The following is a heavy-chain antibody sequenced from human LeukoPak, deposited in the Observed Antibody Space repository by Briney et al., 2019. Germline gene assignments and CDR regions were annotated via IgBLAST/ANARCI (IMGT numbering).Heavy chain of an antibody. V-gene: IGHV4-39*01. J-gene: IGHJ4*02. D-gene: IGHD2-2*01. CDR1: GGSISSSSYY. Sequence: SETLSLTCTVSGGSISSSSYYWGWIRQPPGKGLEWIGSIYYSGSTYYNPSLKSRVTISVDTSKNQFSLKLSSVTAADTAVYHCARHRRYCSSTSCQYYFDYWGQGTMVTVSS. CDR3: ARHRRYCSSTSCQYYFDY. CDR2: IYYSGST.